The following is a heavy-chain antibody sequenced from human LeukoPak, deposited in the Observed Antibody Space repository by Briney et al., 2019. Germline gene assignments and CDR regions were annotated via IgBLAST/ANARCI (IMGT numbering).Heavy chain of an antibody. CDR3: ARAPITARRPYYYYDMDV. CDR2: ISVSGHST. D-gene: IGHD6-6*01. J-gene: IGHJ6*02. CDR1: GVTFSNCA. Sequence: GGYLRLSCAGSGVTFSNCAMNWVRQAAGSGLEWGPGISVSGHSTYYADSVKGRFTISRDNSNNTLYLQMNSLRAEYTAVYYCARAPITARRPYYYYDMDVWGQGTTVTVSS. V-gene: IGHV3-23*01.